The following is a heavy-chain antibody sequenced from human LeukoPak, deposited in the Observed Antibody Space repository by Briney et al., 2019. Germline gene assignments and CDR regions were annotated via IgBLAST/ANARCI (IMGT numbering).Heavy chain of an antibody. CDR3: ARGTRRFFNFLFVPARFDP. J-gene: IGHJ5*02. V-gene: IGHV4-34*01. CDR2: INHSGST. CDR1: GRSFSGYY. Sequence: SETLSLTCAVYGRSFSGYYWSWIRQPPGKGLEWIGEINHSGSTNHHPPLKSLVTISVETTKNQFSLKLSAVTAADTAVYYCARGTRRFFNFLFVPARFDPWGRGTLVTVSS. D-gene: IGHD3-9*01.